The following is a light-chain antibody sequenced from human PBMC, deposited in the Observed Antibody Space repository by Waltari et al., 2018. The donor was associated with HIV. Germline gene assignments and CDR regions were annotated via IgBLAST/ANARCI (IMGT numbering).Light chain of an antibody. J-gene: IGLJ1*01. V-gene: IGLV2-14*01. CDR1: SSDVGGFNY. Sequence: QSALTQPASVSGSPGQSITISCTGTSSDVGGFNYVSWYQQHPGKAPKLMVYEVSNRPSGVSKRFSGSKSGNTASLTISWLQAEDEADYYCSSYTSSSTYVFGTGTKVTVL. CDR3: SSYTSSSTYV. CDR2: EVS.